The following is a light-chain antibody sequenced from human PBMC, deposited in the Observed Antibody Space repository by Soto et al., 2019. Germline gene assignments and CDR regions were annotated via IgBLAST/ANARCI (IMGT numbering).Light chain of an antibody. CDR3: PSYTSSSPLV. J-gene: IGLJ1*01. CDR1: SSDVGGYNY. Sequence: QSALTQPASVSGSPGQSITISCTGTSSDVGGYNYVSWYQHHPGKAPKLMIYEVVNRPSGVSNRFSGSKSGNTASLTISGLQAEDEADYYSPSYTSSSPLVFGTGTKLTVL. V-gene: IGLV2-14*01. CDR2: EVV.